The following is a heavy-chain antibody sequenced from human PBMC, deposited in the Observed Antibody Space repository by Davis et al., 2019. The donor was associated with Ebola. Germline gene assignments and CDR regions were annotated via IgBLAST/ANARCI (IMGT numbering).Heavy chain of an antibody. CDR1: GFNFSGPA. CDR2: IRSKANSYAT. V-gene: IGHV3-73*01. D-gene: IGHD5-12*01. CDR3: TRNAASILDY. Sequence: PGGSLRLSCAASGFNFSGPAMHWVRQASGKGLEWVGRIRSKANSYATAYAASVKGRFTISRDDSKNTAYLQMNSLKTEDTAVYYCTRNAASILDYWGQGALVIVSS. J-gene: IGHJ4*02.